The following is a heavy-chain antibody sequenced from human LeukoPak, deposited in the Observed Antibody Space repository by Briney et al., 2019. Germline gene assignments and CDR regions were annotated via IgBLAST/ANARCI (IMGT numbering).Heavy chain of an antibody. J-gene: IGHJ3*02. D-gene: IGHD1-1*01. Sequence: RPSETLSLTCTVSGGSISTYYWNWLRQPAGKGLEWIGRIYTSGSTNYNASLKSRVTLSLDTSKNQFSLKLTSVTAADTAVYYCARWITTQGTLDIWAQGTMVTVSS. CDR1: GGSISTYY. CDR3: ARWITTQGTLDI. V-gene: IGHV4-4*07. CDR2: IYTSGST.